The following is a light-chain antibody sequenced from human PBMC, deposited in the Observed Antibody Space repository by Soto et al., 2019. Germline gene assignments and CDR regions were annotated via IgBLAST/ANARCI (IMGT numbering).Light chain of an antibody. V-gene: IGLV1-44*01. J-gene: IGLJ3*02. CDR1: ISNIESNA. CDR2: NYN. CDR3: ATWDDSLNGRV. Sequence: QSALTQPPSASGTPGQSVTISCSGSISNIESNAVHWYQQVPGTAPKLLIYNYNQRPSGVPDRFSGSKFGTSASLAISGLQSEDEADYYCATWDDSLNGRVFGGGTKVTVL.